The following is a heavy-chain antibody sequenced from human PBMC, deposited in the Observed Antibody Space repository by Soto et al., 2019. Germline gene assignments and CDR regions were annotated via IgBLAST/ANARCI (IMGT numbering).Heavy chain of an antibody. Sequence: GGSLRLSCAASGFTFSSYWMHWVRQAPGKGLVWVSRINSDGSSTSYADSVKGRFTISRDNAKNTLYLQMNSLRAEDTAVYYCARDRSGSGSYAYNWFDPWGQGTLVTVSS. CDR3: ARDRSGSGSYAYNWFDP. J-gene: IGHJ5*02. CDR2: INSDGSST. D-gene: IGHD3-10*01. CDR1: GFTFSSYW. V-gene: IGHV3-74*01.